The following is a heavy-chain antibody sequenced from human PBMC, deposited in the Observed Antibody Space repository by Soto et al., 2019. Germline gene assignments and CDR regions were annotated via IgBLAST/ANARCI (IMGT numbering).Heavy chain of an antibody. J-gene: IGHJ4*02. V-gene: IGHV3-23*01. CDR2: IGGSGDT. CDR3: ATRNYYDSRGYYYYYFDF. D-gene: IGHD3-22*01. Sequence: GGSLRLSCAASGFTFSNQAMSWVRQASGKGLEWVSGIGGSGDTYYADSVKGRFTVSRDNSKSTLYLQMSSLRAEDTAVYYCATRNYYDSRGYYYYYFDFWGQGTLVTVSS. CDR1: GFTFSNQA.